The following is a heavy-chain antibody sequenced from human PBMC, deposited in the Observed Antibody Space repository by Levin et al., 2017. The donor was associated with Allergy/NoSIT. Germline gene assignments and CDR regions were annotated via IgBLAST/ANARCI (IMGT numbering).Heavy chain of an antibody. J-gene: IGHJ3*02. CDR3: ARDSGYCSGGSCYFDI. CDR1: GGSISSYY. D-gene: IGHD2-15*01. Sequence: PSETLSLTCTVSGGSISSYYWSWIRQPPGKGLEWIGYIYYSGSTNYNPSLKSRVTISVDTSKNQFSLKLSSVTAADTAVYYCARDSGYCSGGSCYFDIWGQGTMVTVSS. V-gene: IGHV4-59*01. CDR2: IYYSGST.